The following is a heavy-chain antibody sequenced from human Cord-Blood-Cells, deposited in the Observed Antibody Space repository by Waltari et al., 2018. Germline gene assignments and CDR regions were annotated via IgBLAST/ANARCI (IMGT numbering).Heavy chain of an antibody. J-gene: IGHJ3*02. CDR3: ARQLWFGELLFDAFDI. D-gene: IGHD3-10*01. Sequence: QLQLQESGPGLVKPSETLSLTCTVSGGSISSSSYYWAWIRQPPGKGLEWIGSIYYSGSTYYNPSLKSRVTISVDTSKNQFSLKLSSVTAADTAVYYCARQLWFGELLFDAFDIWGQGTMVTVSS. V-gene: IGHV4-39*01. CDR2: IYYSGST. CDR1: GGSISSSSYY.